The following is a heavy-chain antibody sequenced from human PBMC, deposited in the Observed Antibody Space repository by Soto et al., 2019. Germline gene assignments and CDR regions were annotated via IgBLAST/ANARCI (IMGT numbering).Heavy chain of an antibody. CDR1: GLTFSRYW. Sequence: GGSLRLSCAVSGLTFSRYWMHWVRQAPGKGPVWVARIHFDGSTFSYADSVRGRFTISRDNPKNTLYLQMNSLRAEDTAAYYCAKTDGYPYYLDYWGQGTLVTVSS. V-gene: IGHV3-74*01. CDR3: AKTDGYPYYLDY. D-gene: IGHD3-22*01. CDR2: IHFDGSTF. J-gene: IGHJ4*01.